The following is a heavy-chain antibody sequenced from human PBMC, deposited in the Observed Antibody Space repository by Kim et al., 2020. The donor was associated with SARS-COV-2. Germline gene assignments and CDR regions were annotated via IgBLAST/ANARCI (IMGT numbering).Heavy chain of an antibody. V-gene: IGHV1-18*01. CDR3: ARDAPIAGNWYFDL. CDR1: GYTFTSYG. J-gene: IGHJ2*01. Sequence: ASVKVSCKASGYTFTSYGISWVRQAPGQGLEWMGWISAYNGNTNYAQKLQGRVTMTTDTSTSTAYMELRSLRSDDTAVYYCARDAPIAGNWYFDLWGRGTLVTVSS. CDR2: ISAYNGNT.